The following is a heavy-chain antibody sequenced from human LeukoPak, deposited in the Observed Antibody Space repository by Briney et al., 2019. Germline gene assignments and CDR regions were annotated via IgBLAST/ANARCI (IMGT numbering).Heavy chain of an antibody. Sequence: ASVKVSCKASGYTFTSYDINWVRQATGQGPEWMGWMNPNSGNTGYAQKFQGRVTMTRNTSISTAYMELSSLRSEDTAVYYCARGGVTAKGYYYGMDVWGQGTTVTVSS. CDR3: ARGGVTAKGYYYGMDV. V-gene: IGHV1-8*01. J-gene: IGHJ6*02. CDR1: GYTFTSYD. CDR2: MNPNSGNT.